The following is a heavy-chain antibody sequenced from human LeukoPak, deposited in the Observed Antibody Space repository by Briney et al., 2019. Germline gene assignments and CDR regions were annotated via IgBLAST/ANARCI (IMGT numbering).Heavy chain of an antibody. Sequence: SVTLSLTCTVSGGSISSYYWSWIRQPPGKGLEWIGYIYYSGSTNYNPSLKSRVTISVDTSKNQFSLKLSSVTAADTAVYYCARSLTGTTPSPWGQGTLVTVSS. V-gene: IGHV4-59*01. D-gene: IGHD1-20*01. CDR3: ARSLTGTTPSP. CDR1: GGSISSYY. CDR2: IYYSGST. J-gene: IGHJ5*02.